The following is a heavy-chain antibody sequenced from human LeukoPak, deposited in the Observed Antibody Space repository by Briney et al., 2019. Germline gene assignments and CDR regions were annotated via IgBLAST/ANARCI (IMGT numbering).Heavy chain of an antibody. Sequence: SVKVSCKASGGTFSSYAISWVRQAPGQGLEWMGGIIPIFGTANYAQKFQGRVTITADESTSTAYMELSSLRSEDTAVYYCARVPGPGDCSSTSCYKVSSLYWFDPRGRGTLVTVSS. D-gene: IGHD2-2*01. CDR3: ARVPGPGDCSSTSCYKVSSLYWFDP. J-gene: IGHJ5*02. CDR1: GGTFSSYA. V-gene: IGHV1-69*01. CDR2: IIPIFGTA.